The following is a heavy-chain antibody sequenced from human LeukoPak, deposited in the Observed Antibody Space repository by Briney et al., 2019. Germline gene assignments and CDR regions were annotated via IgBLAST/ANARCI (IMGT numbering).Heavy chain of an antibody. J-gene: IGHJ6*02. CDR3: ARDSRQGRTVNSYYYYGMDV. CDR1: GGSISSYY. CDR2: IYYSGST. V-gene: IGHV4-59*01. Sequence: SSETLSLTCTVSGGSISSYYWSWIRQPPGKGLEWIGDIYYSGSTNYNPSLKSRVTISVDTSKNQFSLKLSSVTAADTAVYYCARDSRQGRTVNSYYYYGMDVWGQGTTVTVSS. D-gene: IGHD4-11*01.